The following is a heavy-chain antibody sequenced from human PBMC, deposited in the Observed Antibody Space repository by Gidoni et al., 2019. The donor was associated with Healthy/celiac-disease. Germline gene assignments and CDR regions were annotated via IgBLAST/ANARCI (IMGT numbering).Heavy chain of an antibody. Sequence: QLHLQESGPGLVKPSATLSLTCTVSGGSISSSSYYWGWIRQPPGKGVELIGSLYYIGRTYSNASLNSRVTIFVDTSQIQFSLRLSAVTAADTAMYYCSRGGSGSSSLHWFDPWGQGTLVTVSS. CDR2: LYYIGRT. V-gene: IGHV4-39*01. CDR1: GGSISSSSYY. CDR3: SRGGSGSSSLHWFDP. D-gene: IGHD3-10*01. J-gene: IGHJ5*02.